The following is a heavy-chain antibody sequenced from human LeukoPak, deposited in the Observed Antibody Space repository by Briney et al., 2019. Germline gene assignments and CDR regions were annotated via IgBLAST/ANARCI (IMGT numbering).Heavy chain of an antibody. CDR3: AKFSGSSWVAYFDY. Sequence: GGSLRLSCAASGLTFNSYAMSWVRQAPGKGLEWVSSISTSGGTTYYADSVKGRFIISRDNSKNTLYLQLNSLRAEDTAVYYCAKFSGSSWVAYFDYWGQGTLVTVSS. CDR2: ISTSGGTT. CDR1: GLTFNSYA. J-gene: IGHJ4*02. D-gene: IGHD6-6*01. V-gene: IGHV3-23*01.